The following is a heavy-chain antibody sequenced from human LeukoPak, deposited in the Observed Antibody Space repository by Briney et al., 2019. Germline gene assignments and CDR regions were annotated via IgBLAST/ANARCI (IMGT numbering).Heavy chain of an antibody. V-gene: IGHV1-3*01. CDR2: INAGNGNT. Sequence: ASVKVSCKASGYTFTSYAMHWVHQAPGQRLEWMGWINAGNGNTKYSQKFQGRVTITRDTSASTAYMELSSLRSEDTAVYYCARVGYDFPPSHFDYWGQGTLVTVSS. CDR1: GYTFTSYA. D-gene: IGHD5-12*01. J-gene: IGHJ4*02. CDR3: ARVGYDFPPSHFDY.